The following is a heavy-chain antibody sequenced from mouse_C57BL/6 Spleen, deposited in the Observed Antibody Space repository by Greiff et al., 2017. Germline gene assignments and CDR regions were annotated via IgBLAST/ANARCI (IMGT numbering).Heavy chain of an antibody. J-gene: IGHJ1*03. V-gene: IGHV1-72*01. CDR1: GYTFTSYW. Sequence: QVQLQQPGAELVKPGASVELSCKASGYTFTSYWMHWVKQRPGRGLEWIGRIDPNSGGTKYNEKFKSKATLTVDKPSSTAYMQLSSLTSEDSAVYYCARSPTPYYYGSSYWYFDVWGTGTTVTVSS. D-gene: IGHD1-1*01. CDR2: IDPNSGGT. CDR3: ARSPTPYYYGSSYWYFDV.